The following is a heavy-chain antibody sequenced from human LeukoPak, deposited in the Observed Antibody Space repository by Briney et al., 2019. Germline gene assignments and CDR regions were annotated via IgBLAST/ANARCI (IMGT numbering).Heavy chain of an antibody. V-gene: IGHV1-18*01. Sequence: VASVKVSCKASGYRFSNFGITWVRQAPGQGLEWMGWTSPYDDNPEYGKKFQGRVTMTTDTSTNTAYMELRSLRPDDTAVYYCVKVDPPIIAGARGDAFEIWGQGTLVTVSS. CDR2: TSPYDDNP. CDR3: VKVDPPIIAGARGDAFEI. CDR1: GYRFSNFG. D-gene: IGHD1-26*01. J-gene: IGHJ3*02.